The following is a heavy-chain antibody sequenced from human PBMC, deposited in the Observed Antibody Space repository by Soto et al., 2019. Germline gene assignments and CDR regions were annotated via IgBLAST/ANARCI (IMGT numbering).Heavy chain of an antibody. J-gene: IGHJ4*02. V-gene: IGHV3-23*01. CDR2: ISGSGGST. Sequence: GGSLRLSCAASGFTVSSNYMSWVRQAPGKGLEWVSAISGSGGSTYYADSVKGRFTISRDNSKNTLYLQMNSLRAEDTAVYYCAKTPPHSSSWYAFDYWGQGTLVTVSS. CDR3: AKTPPHSSSWYAFDY. CDR1: GFTVSSNY. D-gene: IGHD6-13*01.